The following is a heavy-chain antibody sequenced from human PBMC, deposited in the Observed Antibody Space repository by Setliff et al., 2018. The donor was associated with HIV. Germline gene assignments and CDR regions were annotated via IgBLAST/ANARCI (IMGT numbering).Heavy chain of an antibody. V-gene: IGHV4-39*01. J-gene: IGHJ4*02. D-gene: IGHD1-26*01. CDR2: ITYSGSA. CDR3: ARGVPLLPPRN. CDR1: GGSISSSNYY. Sequence: PSETLSPTCSVSGGSISSSNYYWGWIRQPPGKGLEWIGYITYSGSAYYNPSLKSRVTISIDTSNNQISLKLSSVTAADTAVYYCARGVPLLPPRNWGQGALVTVSS.